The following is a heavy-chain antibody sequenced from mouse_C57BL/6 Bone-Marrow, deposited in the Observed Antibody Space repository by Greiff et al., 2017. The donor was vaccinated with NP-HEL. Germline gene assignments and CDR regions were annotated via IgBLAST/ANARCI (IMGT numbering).Heavy chain of an antibody. CDR2: ISSGSSTI. CDR1: GFTFSDYG. CDR3: AKLVYGDYAMDY. V-gene: IGHV5-17*01. J-gene: IGHJ4*01. Sequence: DVMLVESGGGLVKPGGSLKLSCAASGFTFSDYGMHWVRQAPEKGLEWVAYISSGSSTIYYADTVKGRFTISRDNAKNTLFLQMTSLRSEDTAMYYCAKLVYGDYAMDYWGQGTSVTVSS. D-gene: IGHD1-1*01.